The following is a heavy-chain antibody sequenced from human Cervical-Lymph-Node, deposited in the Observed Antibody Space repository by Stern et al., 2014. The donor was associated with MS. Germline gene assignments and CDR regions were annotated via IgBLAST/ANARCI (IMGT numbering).Heavy chain of an antibody. CDR3: ARDRTRLEWGDYGPLDY. CDR1: GYTFISYG. CDR2: IRTYNGYT. J-gene: IGHJ4*02. V-gene: IGHV1-18*01. Sequence: QVQLVQSGPEVETPGASVKISCQAFGYTFISYGIGWVRQAPGQGLEWMGWIRTYNGYTNYAQKFQGRVTMTADRSTSTAYIELRGLRSDDTAVYYCARDRTRLEWGDYGPLDYWGLGTLITVSS. D-gene: IGHD4-17*01.